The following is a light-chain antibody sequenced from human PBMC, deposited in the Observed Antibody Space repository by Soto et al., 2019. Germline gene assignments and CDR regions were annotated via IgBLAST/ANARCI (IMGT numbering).Light chain of an antibody. V-gene: IGKV2-24*01. J-gene: IGKJ4*01. CDR2: KIS. CDR1: QSLVHSDGNTY. Sequence: DIVMTQTPLSSPVTLGQPASISCRSSQSLVHSDGNTYLSWLQQRPGQPPRVLIYKISTRFSGVPDRFSGRGAGTDFTLKISRVEAEDVGVYYGIQAAQFPPTFGGGTKVEIK. CDR3: IQAAQFPPT.